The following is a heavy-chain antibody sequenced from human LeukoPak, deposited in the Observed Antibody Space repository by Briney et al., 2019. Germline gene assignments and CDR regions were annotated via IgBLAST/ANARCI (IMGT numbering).Heavy chain of an antibody. CDR1: GFTFGSYA. CDR3: VRGRHYFDY. J-gene: IGHJ4*02. V-gene: IGHV3-23*01. D-gene: IGHD5-24*01. Sequence: GGSLRLSCAASGFTFGSYAMTWVRQAPGKGLDWVSAIVGSGYSTYYAASVKGRFTISRDNSKNTVYLQMGSLRAEDTAAYFCVRGRHYFDYGGQGALVTVSS. CDR2: IVGSGYST.